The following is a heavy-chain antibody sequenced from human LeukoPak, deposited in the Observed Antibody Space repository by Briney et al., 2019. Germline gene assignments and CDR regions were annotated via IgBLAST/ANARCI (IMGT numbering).Heavy chain of an antibody. CDR3: ARHQWLGPFDS. CDR1: GGSISSYY. Sequence: SETLSLTCTVSGGSISSYYWSWIRQPPGKGLEWIGYIYYSGSTNYNPSLKSRVTISVDPSTNQFSLKLSSVTAADTAVYFCARHQWLGPFDSWGQGTLVTVSS. CDR2: IYYSGST. D-gene: IGHD6-19*01. V-gene: IGHV4-59*08. J-gene: IGHJ4*02.